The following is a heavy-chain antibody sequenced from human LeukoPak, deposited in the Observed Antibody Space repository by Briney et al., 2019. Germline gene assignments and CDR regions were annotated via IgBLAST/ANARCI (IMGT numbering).Heavy chain of an antibody. Sequence: SETLSLTCAAFGGSFSGYYWTWVRQAPGKGLEWIGEINESGTTNYNPSLDNRVTISVDRSKSQFSLKVTSLTAADTAVFYCARALMTLVRGVPRTTWFDPWGPGTLVTVSS. J-gene: IGHJ5*02. CDR2: INESGTT. D-gene: IGHD3-10*01. CDR1: GGSFSGYY. CDR3: ARALMTLVRGVPRTTWFDP. V-gene: IGHV4-34*01.